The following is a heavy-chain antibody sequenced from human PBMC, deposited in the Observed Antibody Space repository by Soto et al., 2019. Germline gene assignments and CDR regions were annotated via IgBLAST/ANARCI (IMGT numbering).Heavy chain of an antibody. J-gene: IGHJ4*02. Sequence: LRLSCVVSGFTFNTYRMTWVRQAPGKGLEWVANIKEDGSEKYYGDSVRGRFTISRDNAKNSLFLQIASLRAEDTAVYYCAREEPSLYCRGGIFSIPHFAYWGRGTLVTVSS. CDR1: GFTFNTYR. V-gene: IGHV3-7*01. CDR3: AREEPSLYCRGGIFSIPHFAY. CDR2: IKEDGSEK. D-gene: IGHD2-15*01.